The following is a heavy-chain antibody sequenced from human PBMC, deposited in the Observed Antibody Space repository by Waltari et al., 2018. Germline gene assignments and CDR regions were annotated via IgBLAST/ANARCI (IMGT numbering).Heavy chain of an antibody. J-gene: IGHJ4*02. D-gene: IGHD3-10*01. Sequence: EVQLLESGGDLIEPGGSLRLSCAASGFPLSHFAMTWFRQAPGKRLEWVASMSGSGGTSYYTDSVTGRFTVSRDNSDNTLYLQMNNLRADDTGIYYCAKDRGSGRIFFDSWGRGTLVVVSS. CDR2: MSGSGGTS. CDR3: AKDRGSGRIFFDS. V-gene: IGHV3-23*01. CDR1: GFPLSHFA.